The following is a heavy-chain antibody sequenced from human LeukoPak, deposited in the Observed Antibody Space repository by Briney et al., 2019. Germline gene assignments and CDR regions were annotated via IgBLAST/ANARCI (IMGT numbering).Heavy chain of an antibody. D-gene: IGHD3/OR15-3a*01. Sequence: PGGSLRLSCAASGFTFSSYEMNWVRQAPGKGLEWVSYISSSGSTIYYADSVKGRFTISRDNAKNSLYLQMNSLRAEDTAVYYCAREFKRRDWPQPYYYYGMDVWGQGTTVTVSS. CDR1: GFTFSSYE. CDR2: ISSSGSTI. J-gene: IGHJ6*02. V-gene: IGHV3-48*03. CDR3: AREFKRRDWPQPYYYYGMDV.